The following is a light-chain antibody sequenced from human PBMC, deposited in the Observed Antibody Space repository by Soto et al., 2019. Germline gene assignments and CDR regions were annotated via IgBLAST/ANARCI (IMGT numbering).Light chain of an antibody. V-gene: IGLV2-14*02. J-gene: IGLJ1*01. CDR1: SSDVGSYNL. CDR2: EVT. CDR3: SSYTNINTRACV. Sequence: QSVLTQPASVSGSPGQSITISCTGTSSDVGSYNLVSWYQQHPGKAPKFMIYEVTDRPSGVSNRFSGSKSGNTASLTISGLQAADEAEYYCSSYTNINTRACVFGTGTKLTVL.